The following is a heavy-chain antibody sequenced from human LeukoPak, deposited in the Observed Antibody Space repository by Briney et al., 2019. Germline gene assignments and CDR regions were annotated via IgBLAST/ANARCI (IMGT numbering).Heavy chain of an antibody. Sequence: SETLSLTCTVSGGSISSYYWSWIRQPPVKGLEWIGYIYYSGSTNYNPSLKSRVTISVDTSKNQFSLKLSSVTAADTAVYYCARDRYQFGSDNWFDPWGQGTLVTVSS. CDR1: GGSISSYY. D-gene: IGHD3-16*02. CDR3: ARDRYQFGSDNWFDP. CDR2: IYYSGST. V-gene: IGHV4-59*12. J-gene: IGHJ5*02.